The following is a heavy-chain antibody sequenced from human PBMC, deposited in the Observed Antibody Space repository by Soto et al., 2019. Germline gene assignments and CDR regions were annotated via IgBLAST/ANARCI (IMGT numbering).Heavy chain of an antibody. CDR3: AKGLLNGRWYAAD. CDR2: ISGSGGST. V-gene: IGHV3-23*01. Sequence: GGSLSLSCAASGFTFSSYAMSWVRQAPGKGLEWVSAISGSGGSTDYADSVKGRFTISRDNSKNTVYLQMNGLRAEDTAISNGAKGLLNGRWYAADWGQGTLVTVSS. CDR1: GFTFSSYA. D-gene: IGHD6-13*01. J-gene: IGHJ4*02.